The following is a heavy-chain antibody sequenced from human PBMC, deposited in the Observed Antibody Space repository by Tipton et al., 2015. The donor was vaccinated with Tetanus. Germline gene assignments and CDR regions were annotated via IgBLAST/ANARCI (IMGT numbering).Heavy chain of an antibody. J-gene: IGHJ4*02. D-gene: IGHD6-6*01. V-gene: IGHV3-11*06. CDR2: ISRTTSYI. Sequence: GSLRLSCAASGFSFSDSFMSWVRQRPGRGLEWVSSISRTTSYIYYSDSVKGRFTISRDNAKNSLYPQMNSLTADDTAVYFCASGSSLDYWGQGTLVTVSS. CDR3: ASGSSLDY. CDR1: GFSFSDSF.